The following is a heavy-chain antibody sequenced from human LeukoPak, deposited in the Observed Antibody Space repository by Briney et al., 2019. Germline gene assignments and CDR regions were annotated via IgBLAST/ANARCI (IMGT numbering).Heavy chain of an antibody. Sequence: SETLSLTCTVSGGSISSYYWSWIRQPPGKGLEWIGSIYYSGSTYYNPSPKSRVTISVDTSKNQFSLKLSSVTAADTAVYYCARDLSSSWREDWFDPWGQGTLVTVSS. J-gene: IGHJ5*02. CDR1: GGSISSYY. D-gene: IGHD6-13*01. V-gene: IGHV4-59*12. CDR2: IYYSGST. CDR3: ARDLSSSWREDWFDP.